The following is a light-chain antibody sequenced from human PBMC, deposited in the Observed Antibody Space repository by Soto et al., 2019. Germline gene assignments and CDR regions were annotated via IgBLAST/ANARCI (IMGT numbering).Light chain of an antibody. V-gene: IGKV3-20*01. CDR3: QQYGSSRVT. Sequence: EIVLTQSPGTLSLSPCERATLSCSASQSVSSSYLAWYQQKPGQAPRLLIYGASSRATGIPDRFSGSGSGTDFTLTISRLEPEDFAVYYCQQYGSSRVTFGPGTKVD. J-gene: IGKJ3*01. CDR2: GAS. CDR1: QSVSSSY.